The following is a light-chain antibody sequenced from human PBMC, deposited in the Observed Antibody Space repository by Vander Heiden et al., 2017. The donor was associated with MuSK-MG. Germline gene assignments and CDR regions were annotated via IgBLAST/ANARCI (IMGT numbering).Light chain of an antibody. CDR2: EEN. Sequence: NFMLTQPHSVSESPGKTVTISCTRSSGSIASNYVQWYQQRPGSAPTTVIYEENQRPSGVPDRFSGSIDSSSNSASPTISGLKTEDEADDYCQYYDSSIVFVFGGGTKLTVL. V-gene: IGLV6-57*03. CDR3: QYYDSSIVFV. J-gene: IGLJ3*02. CDR1: SGSIASNY.